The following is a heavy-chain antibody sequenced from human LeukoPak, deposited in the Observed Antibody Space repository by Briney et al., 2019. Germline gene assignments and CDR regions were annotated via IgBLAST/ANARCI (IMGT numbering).Heavy chain of an antibody. J-gene: IGHJ3*02. Sequence: GGSLRLSCAASGFTFSSYSMNWVRQAPGKGLEWVSSISSSGSHIYYADSVKGRVTISRDNAKNSLYLQMNSLRAEDTAVYYCARDGRNAFDIWGQGTMVTVSS. CDR1: GFTFSSYS. CDR3: ARDGRNAFDI. V-gene: IGHV3-21*01. CDR2: ISSSGSHI.